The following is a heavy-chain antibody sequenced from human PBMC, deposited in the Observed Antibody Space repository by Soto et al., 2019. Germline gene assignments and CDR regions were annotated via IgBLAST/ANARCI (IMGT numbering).Heavy chain of an antibody. CDR2: IYYSGST. V-gene: IGHV4-59*01. Sequence: KTSETLSLTCTVSGGSISSYYWSWIRQPPGKGLEWIGYIYYSGSTNYNPSLKSRVTISVDTSKNQFSLKLSSVTAADTAVYYCARARPYSSSKFDYWGQGTLVTVSS. D-gene: IGHD6-13*01. J-gene: IGHJ4*02. CDR3: ARARPYSSSKFDY. CDR1: GGSISSYY.